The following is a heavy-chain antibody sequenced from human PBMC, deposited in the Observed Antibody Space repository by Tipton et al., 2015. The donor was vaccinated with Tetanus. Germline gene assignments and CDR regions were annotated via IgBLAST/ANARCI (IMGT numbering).Heavy chain of an antibody. CDR1: GGAFDSYT. V-gene: IGHV1-69*01. J-gene: IGHJ4*01. D-gene: IGHD6-13*01. Sequence: QMQLVQSGAEVKKPGSSVKVSCEASGGAFDSYTINWVRQAPGQGLEWMGGVIPVFGTTTYARKIEGRVTITADVASTPAYMELSSLRSDDTAIYYCARDGAFSGSWYYFDHWGQGTLVTVSS. CDR3: ARDGAFSGSWYYFDH. CDR2: VIPVFGTT.